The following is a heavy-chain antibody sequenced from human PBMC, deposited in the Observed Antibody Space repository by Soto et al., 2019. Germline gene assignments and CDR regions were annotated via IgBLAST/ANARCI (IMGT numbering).Heavy chain of an antibody. J-gene: IGHJ4*02. CDR2: ILVGGDKT. CDR1: GFIFSDYA. Sequence: GGSLRLSCSASGFIFSDYAMHWVRQAPGKGMEWVAVILVGGDKTYYADSVKGRFTISRDNSKNTLYLQMNSLRAEDTAVYYCAKPLYSSSYNFDYWGQGTLVTVSS. V-gene: IGHV3-30*18. D-gene: IGHD6-6*01. CDR3: AKPLYSSSYNFDY.